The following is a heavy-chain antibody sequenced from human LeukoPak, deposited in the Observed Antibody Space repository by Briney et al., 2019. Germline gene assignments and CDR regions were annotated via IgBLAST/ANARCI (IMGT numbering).Heavy chain of an antibody. CDR1: GFTFSSYA. V-gene: IGHV3-30-3*01. D-gene: IGHD3-22*01. J-gene: IGHJ4*02. CDR3: ARGTYYYDSSGYYYQVGGTDFDY. Sequence: GRSLRLSCAASGFTFSSYAMHWVRQAPGKGLEWVAVISYDGSNKYYADSVKGRFTISRDNSKNTLYLQMNSLRAEDTAVYYYARGTYYYDSSGYYYQVGGTDFDYWGQGTLVTVSS. CDR2: ISYDGSNK.